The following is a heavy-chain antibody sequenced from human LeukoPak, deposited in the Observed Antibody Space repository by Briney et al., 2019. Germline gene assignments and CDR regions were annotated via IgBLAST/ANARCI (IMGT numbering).Heavy chain of an antibody. CDR1: GGSFSGYF. Sequence: SETLSLTCGVSGGSFSGYFWSWIRQPPGKGLEWIGGIDHRGTTNINPSLKSRVTISLDTSKNQFSLRLNSMTAADTAVYYCARGRRARVAFILVDVGGFDPWGQGTPVTVSS. J-gene: IGHJ5*02. CDR3: ARGRRARVAFILVDVGGFDP. V-gene: IGHV4-34*01. CDR2: IDHRGTT. D-gene: IGHD3-16*01.